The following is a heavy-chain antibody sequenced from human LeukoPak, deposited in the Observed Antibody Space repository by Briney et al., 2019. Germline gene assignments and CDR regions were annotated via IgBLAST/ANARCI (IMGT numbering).Heavy chain of an antibody. J-gene: IGHJ6*04. CDR3: ARDNLYGSGTEHYGMDV. V-gene: IGHV4-30-4*01. D-gene: IGHD3-10*01. Sequence: PSQTLSLTCTVSGGSISRGDYYWSWIRQPPGKGLEWIGYIYYSGSTYYNPSLKSRVTISVDTSKNQFSLKLSSVTAADTAVYYCARDNLYGSGTEHYGMDVWGKGTTVTVSS. CDR1: GGSISRGDYY. CDR2: IYYSGST.